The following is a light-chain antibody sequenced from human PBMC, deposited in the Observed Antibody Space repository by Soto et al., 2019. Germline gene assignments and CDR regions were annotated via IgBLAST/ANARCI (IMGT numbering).Light chain of an antibody. Sequence: DIQMTHSPSSLSASLGDRVTITCRASQGIGVYLAWFQQKPGNVPKLLIYAASTLHSGVPSRFSGRGSGTDFTLTISSLQPEDVATYSCQKYNSAPLTFGGGTKVEI. J-gene: IGKJ4*01. CDR1: QGIGVY. CDR3: QKYNSAPLT. CDR2: AAS. V-gene: IGKV1-27*01.